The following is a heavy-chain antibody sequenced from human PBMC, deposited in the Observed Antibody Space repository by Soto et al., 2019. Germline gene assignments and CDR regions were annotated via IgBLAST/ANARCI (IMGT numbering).Heavy chain of an antibody. CDR3: ARQQLLGFGELLYYFDY. V-gene: IGHV4-39*01. D-gene: IGHD3-10*01. Sequence: QLQLQESGPGLVKPSETLSLTCTVSGGSISSSSYYWGWIRQPPGKGLEWIGSIYYSGSTYYNPSLKSRVTISVDTSNNQFSLKLSSVTAADTAVYYCARQQLLGFGELLYYFDYWGQGTLVTVSS. CDR1: GGSISSSSYY. J-gene: IGHJ4*02. CDR2: IYYSGST.